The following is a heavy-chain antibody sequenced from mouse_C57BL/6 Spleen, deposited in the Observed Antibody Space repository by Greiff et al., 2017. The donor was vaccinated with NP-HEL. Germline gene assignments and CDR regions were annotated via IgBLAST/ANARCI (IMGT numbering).Heavy chain of an antibody. CDR2: IYPGDGDT. CDR3: ARSGRSTWYFDV. V-gene: IGHV1-82*01. Sequence: VQLQQSGPELVKPGASVKISCKASGYAFSSSWMNWVKQRPGKGLEWIGRIYPGDGDTNYNGKFKGKATLTADKSSSTAYMQLSSLTSEDSAVYFCARSGRSTWYFDVWGTGTTVTVSS. CDR1: GYAFSSSW. J-gene: IGHJ1*03. D-gene: IGHD1-1*01.